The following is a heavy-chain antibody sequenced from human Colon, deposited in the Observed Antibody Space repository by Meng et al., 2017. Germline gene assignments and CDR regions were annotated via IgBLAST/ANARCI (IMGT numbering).Heavy chain of an antibody. J-gene: IGHJ5*02. D-gene: IGHD6-19*01. CDR3: ARERLSSGWYGGRWFDP. V-gene: IGHV4-34*01. CDR2: INHSGST. CDR1: GGSFSGYY. Sequence: GQRQQWGAGLLKPSETLSLTCAVYGGSFSGYYWSWIRQPPGKGLEWIGEINHSGSTNYNPSHKSRVTISVDTSKNQFSLKLSSVTAADTAVYYCARERLSSGWYGGRWFDPWGQGTLVTVSS.